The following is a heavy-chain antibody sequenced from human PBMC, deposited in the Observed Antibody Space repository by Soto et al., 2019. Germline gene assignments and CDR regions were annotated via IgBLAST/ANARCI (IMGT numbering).Heavy chain of an antibody. V-gene: IGHV1-18*01. J-gene: IGHJ4*02. CDR3: ATRGYSYGQLDY. CDR1: GYTFTSYG. D-gene: IGHD5-18*01. Sequence: ASVKASCTDSGYTFTSYGISWVRQAPGQGLEWMGWISAYNGNTNYAQKLQGRVTMTTDTSTSTAYMELRSLRSDDTAVYYCATRGYSYGQLDYWGQGTLVTVSS. CDR2: ISAYNGNT.